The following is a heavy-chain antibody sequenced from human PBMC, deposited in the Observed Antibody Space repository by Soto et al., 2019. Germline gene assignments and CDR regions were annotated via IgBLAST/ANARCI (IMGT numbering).Heavy chain of an antibody. CDR2: MFTDVSTT. V-gene: IGHV3-74*01. CDR1: GFSFSGFW. Sequence: EVQLVESGGGLVQPGGSLRLSCAASGFSFSGFWMHWVRQAPGKGLVWVSRMFTDVSTTYYADSVKGRFTISRDNAKSTLYLQMNSLRDEDTAVYYCVRGNTGYGYFDSWGQGTLVTVSS. J-gene: IGHJ4*02. D-gene: IGHD5-12*01. CDR3: VRGNTGYGYFDS.